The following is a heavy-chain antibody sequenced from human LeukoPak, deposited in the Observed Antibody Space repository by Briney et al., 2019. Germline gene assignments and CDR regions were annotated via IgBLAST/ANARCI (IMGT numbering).Heavy chain of an antibody. J-gene: IGHJ4*02. CDR3: AKTGSRAQGGLDY. CDR2: IGYGGSDT. V-gene: IGHV3-23*01. Sequence: PGGSLRLSCTVSGFTLSSYEMTWFRQAPGKGLEWVSSIGYGGSDTHYADSVKGRLTISRDNSNNTLHLQMNSLRADDMAVYYCAKTGSRAQGGLDYWGQGTLVTVSS. CDR1: GFTLSSYE. D-gene: IGHD3-10*01.